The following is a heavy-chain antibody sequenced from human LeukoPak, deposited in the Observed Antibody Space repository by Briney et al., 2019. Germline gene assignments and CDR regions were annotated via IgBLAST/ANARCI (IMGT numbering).Heavy chain of an antibody. CDR2: IIPIFGTA. D-gene: IGHD6-13*01. J-gene: IGHJ4*02. CDR1: GGTFSSYA. V-gene: IGHV1-69*01. CDR3: ARAQSWASLYIDY. Sequence: SEKVSCKASGGTFSSYAISWVRQAPGQGLEWMGGIIPIFGTANYAQKFQGRVTITADESTSTAYMELSSLRSEDTAVYYCARAQSWASLYIDYWGQGTLVTVSS.